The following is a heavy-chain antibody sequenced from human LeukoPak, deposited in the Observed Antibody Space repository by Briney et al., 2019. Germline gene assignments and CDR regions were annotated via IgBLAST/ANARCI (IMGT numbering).Heavy chain of an antibody. J-gene: IGHJ4*02. CDR2: IKKDGSEK. Sequence: GGSLRLSCAASGFTFSSYWMSWVRQAPGKGLEWVANIKKDGSEKYYVDSVKGRFTISRDNAKNSLYLRMNSLRAEDTAVYYCARESSGWAIFDYWGQGTLVTVSS. CDR3: ARESSGWAIFDY. D-gene: IGHD6-19*01. CDR1: GFTFSSYW. V-gene: IGHV3-7*01.